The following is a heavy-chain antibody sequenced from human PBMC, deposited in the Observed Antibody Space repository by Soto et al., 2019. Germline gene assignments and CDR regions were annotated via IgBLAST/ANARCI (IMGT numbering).Heavy chain of an antibody. CDR3: RRCDPLFASTQKYYQYGLDV. J-gene: IGHJ6*02. Sequence: QVQLVQSRAEVKKPGSSVRVSCRASEGTFNSHVVSWVRQAPGQGLQWMGEILPLFGTTNYAHQLEGRVTITADSSTTPSYLQLSGLTPEDTAVYYCRRCDPLFASTQKYYQYGLDVWGQGNTVIVSS. CDR2: ILPLFGTT. V-gene: IGHV1-69*01. CDR1: EGTFNSHV. D-gene: IGHD3-3*01.